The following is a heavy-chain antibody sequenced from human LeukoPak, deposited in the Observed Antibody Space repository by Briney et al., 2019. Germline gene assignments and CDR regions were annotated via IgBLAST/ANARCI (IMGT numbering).Heavy chain of an antibody. CDR1: GFTFSDYY. CDR3: ARVKRGPRSYFDY. V-gene: IGHV3-11*01. J-gene: IGHJ4*02. D-gene: IGHD3-10*01. Sequence: PGGSPRLSCAASGFTFSDYYMSWIRQAPGKGLEWVSYISSSGSTIYYADSVKGRFTISRDNAKNSLYLQMNSLRAEDTAVYYCARVKRGPRSYFDYWGQGTLVTVSS. CDR2: ISSSGSTI.